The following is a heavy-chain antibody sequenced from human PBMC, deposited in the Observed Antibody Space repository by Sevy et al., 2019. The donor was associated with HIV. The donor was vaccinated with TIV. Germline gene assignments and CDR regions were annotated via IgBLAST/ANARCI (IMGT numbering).Heavy chain of an antibody. D-gene: IGHD2-2*01. CDR3: ARDGGCSSTSCLLYIDS. CDR1: GFTFSDYY. Sequence: GGSLRLSCAASGFTFSDYYMNWVRQAPGKGLEWVSSISDRSSYIHYSDSVRGRFTISRDNAKNSLYLHMNSLRADDTAVNFCARDGGCSSTSCLLYIDSWGQGALVTVSS. CDR2: ISDRSSYI. J-gene: IGHJ4*02. V-gene: IGHV3-21*06.